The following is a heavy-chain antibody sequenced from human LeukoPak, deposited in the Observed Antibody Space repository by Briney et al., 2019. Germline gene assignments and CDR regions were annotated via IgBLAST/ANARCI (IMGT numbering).Heavy chain of an antibody. CDR3: AKATGAYLPGPLDY. D-gene: IGHD1-1*01. V-gene: IGHV3-23*01. J-gene: IGHJ4*02. Sequence: GGSLRLSCAASGFTFSDYHMGWVRQAPGKGLEWVSGISGSGYNTYYADSVRGRFTISRDNSRTTLYLQMNSLRAEDTALYYCAKATGAYLPGPLDYWGQGTLVTVSS. CDR1: GFTFSDYH. CDR2: ISGSGYNT.